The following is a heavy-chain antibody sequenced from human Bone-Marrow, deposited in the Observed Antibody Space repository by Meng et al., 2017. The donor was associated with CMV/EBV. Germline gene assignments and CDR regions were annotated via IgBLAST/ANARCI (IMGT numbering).Heavy chain of an antibody. CDR1: GYTFISYG. V-gene: IGHV1-18*01. J-gene: IGHJ4*02. D-gene: IGHD1-26*01. CDR3: ARDVGWGVLRRVLDY. Sequence: ASVKVSCKASGYTFISYGISWVRQAPGQGLEWMGWISAYNDNTNYAQKLQGRVTMTTDTSTSTAYLELRSLRSDDTAVYYCARDVGWGVLRRVLDYWGQGTLVTVSS. CDR2: ISAYNDNT.